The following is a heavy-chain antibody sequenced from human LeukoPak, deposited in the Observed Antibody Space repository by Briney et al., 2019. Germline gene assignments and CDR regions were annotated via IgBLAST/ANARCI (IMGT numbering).Heavy chain of an antibody. V-gene: IGHV3-23*01. CDR3: TRFDYYDSSGYYYSPGFDY. CDR1: GFTFSSYA. Sequence: GGSLRLSCAASGFTFSSYAMSWVRQAPGKGLEWVSAISGSGGSTYYADSVKGRFTISRDNSKNTAYLQMNSLKTEDTAVYYCTRFDYYDSSGYYYSPGFDYWGQGTLVTVSS. D-gene: IGHD3-22*01. CDR2: ISGSGGST. J-gene: IGHJ4*02.